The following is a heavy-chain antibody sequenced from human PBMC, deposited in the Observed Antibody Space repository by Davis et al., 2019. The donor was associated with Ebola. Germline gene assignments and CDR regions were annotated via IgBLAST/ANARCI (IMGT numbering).Heavy chain of an antibody. Sequence: GESLKISCAASGFTFSSYAMHWVRQAPGKGLEWVAVISYDGSNKYYADSVKGRFTISRDNSKNTLYLQMNSLRAEDTAVYYCARDGGSSWYPYWGQGTLVTVSS. J-gene: IGHJ4*02. D-gene: IGHD6-13*01. CDR2: ISYDGSNK. CDR1: GFTFSSYA. V-gene: IGHV3-30-3*01. CDR3: ARDGGSSWYPY.